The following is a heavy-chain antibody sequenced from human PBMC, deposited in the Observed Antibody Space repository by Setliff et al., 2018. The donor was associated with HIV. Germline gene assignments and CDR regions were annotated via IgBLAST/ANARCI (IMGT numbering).Heavy chain of an antibody. D-gene: IGHD1-1*01. CDR3: AKPRLYNSALEN. V-gene: IGHV3-48*03. CDR2: ITGSGSRI. CDR1: GFTFSNYE. Sequence: GGCLRLSCAASGFTFSNYEMNWVRQAPGKGLEWVSYITGSGSRIYYADSVKGRFTISRDNAKNSVYLQMNSLTPEDTAVYYCAKPRLYNSALENWGQGTLVTVSS. J-gene: IGHJ4*02.